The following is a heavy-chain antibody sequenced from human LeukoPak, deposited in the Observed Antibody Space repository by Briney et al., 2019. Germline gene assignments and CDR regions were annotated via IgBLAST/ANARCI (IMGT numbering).Heavy chain of an antibody. CDR1: GYTFTSYG. CDR2: ISAYNGNT. D-gene: IGHD1-1*01. V-gene: IGHV1-18*01. Sequence: ASVKVSCKASGYTFTSYGISWVRQAPGQGLEWMGWISAYNGNTNYAQKIQGIVTLTTDTSTSTAYMELRSLRSDDTAVYYCARGLQPLASVVFPSDYWGQGTLVTVSS. J-gene: IGHJ4*02. CDR3: ARGLQPLASVVFPSDY.